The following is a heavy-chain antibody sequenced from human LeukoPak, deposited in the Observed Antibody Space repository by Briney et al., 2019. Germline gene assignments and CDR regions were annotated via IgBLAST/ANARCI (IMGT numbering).Heavy chain of an antibody. CDR2: ISYSGST. J-gene: IGHJ5*02. V-gene: IGHV4-59*08. Sequence: PSETLSLTCTVSGGSVTNYYWNWIRQPPGKGLEWLGHISYSGSTIYNPSLNSRVTISLDTSKNQFSLNLNSVTAADTAAYYCARRVLMSSAGVPDTWLDPWGQGTLVTVSS. D-gene: IGHD3-10*01. CDR1: GGSVTNYY. CDR3: ARRVLMSSAGVPDTWLDP.